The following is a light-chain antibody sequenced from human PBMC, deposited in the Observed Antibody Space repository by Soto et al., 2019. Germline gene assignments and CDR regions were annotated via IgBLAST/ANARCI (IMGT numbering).Light chain of an antibody. J-gene: IGKJ1*01. CDR1: QSVSSSY. CDR3: QQYGGSAT. CDR2: GAS. Sequence: EIVLVQSPGTLSLSPGERATLSCRASQSVSSSYLAWYQQKPGQAPRLLIYGASSRATGIPDRFSGSGSGTDFTLTISRLEPEDFAVYYCQQYGGSATFGQGTKVDIK. V-gene: IGKV3-20*01.